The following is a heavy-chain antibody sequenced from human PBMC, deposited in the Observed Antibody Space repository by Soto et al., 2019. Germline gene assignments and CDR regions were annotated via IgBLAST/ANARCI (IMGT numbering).Heavy chain of an antibody. CDR3: ADTVPVPTHYDYYDMDV. CDR1: GFTFSYYT. J-gene: IGHJ6*02. D-gene: IGHD2-8*01. CDR2: ISNSGDTI. V-gene: IGHV3-23*01. Sequence: EVQLLESGGGLVQPGGSLRLSCVASGFTFSYYTMSWVRQAPGKGLEWVSGISNSGDTIYYADSVKGRFTISRDNFNNTLYPQMNSLRADDTAVYYCADTVPVPTHYDYYDMDVWGQGTTVTVSS.